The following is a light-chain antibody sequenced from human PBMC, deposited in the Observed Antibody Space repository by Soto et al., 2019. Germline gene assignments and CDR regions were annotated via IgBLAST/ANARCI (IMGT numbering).Light chain of an antibody. V-gene: IGLV3-9*01. CDR1: KIGSKN. J-gene: IGLJ1*01. CDR3: QVWDSSAV. CDR2: RDF. Sequence: SYELTQPLSVSVALGQTARITCGGNKIGSKNVQWYQQKPGRAPVLVIYRDFNRPSGIPERFSGSNSGNTATLTISRAQAGDEADYYCQVWDSSAVFGTGTKVTV.